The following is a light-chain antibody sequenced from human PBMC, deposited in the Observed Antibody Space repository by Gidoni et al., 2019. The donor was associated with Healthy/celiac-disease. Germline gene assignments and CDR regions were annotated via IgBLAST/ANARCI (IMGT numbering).Light chain of an antibody. CDR2: GAS. CDR1: QSVSNN. J-gene: IGKJ4*01. Sequence: EIVMTQSPATLSVSPGERATLSCRASQSVSNNLAWYQQKVGQAPRLLIYGASTRATGIPARFSGSGSGTDFTLTISSLQSEDVAVYYCQHYNNWPLLLTFGGGTKVEIK. V-gene: IGKV3-15*01. CDR3: QHYNNWPLLLT.